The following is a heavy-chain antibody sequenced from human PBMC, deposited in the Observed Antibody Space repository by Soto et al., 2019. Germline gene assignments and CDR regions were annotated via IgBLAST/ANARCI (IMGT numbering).Heavy chain of an antibody. CDR3: ARVFHGMVRGVIPDYYYYYMDV. Sequence: GGSLRLSCAASGFTVSSNYMSWVRQAPGKGLEWVSVIYSGGSTYYADSVKGRFTISRDNSKNTLYLQMNSLRAEDTAVYYCARVFHGMVRGVIPDYYYYYMDVWGKGTTVTVSS. D-gene: IGHD3-10*01. CDR1: GFTVSSNY. V-gene: IGHV3-66*01. CDR2: IYSGGST. J-gene: IGHJ6*03.